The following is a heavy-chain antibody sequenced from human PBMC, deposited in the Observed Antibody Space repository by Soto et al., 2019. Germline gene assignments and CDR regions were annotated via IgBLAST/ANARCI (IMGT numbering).Heavy chain of an antibody. J-gene: IGHJ4*02. CDR1: GYTFTSYG. D-gene: IGHD3-10*01. CDR3: ARDMGPSDYGSGSYPDY. Sequence: ASVKVSCKASGYTFTSYGISWVRQAPGQGLEWMGWISAYNGNTNYAQKLQGRVPMTTDTSTSTAYMELRSLRSDDTAVYYCARDMGPSDYGSGSYPDYWGQGTLVTVSS. CDR2: ISAYNGNT. V-gene: IGHV1-18*01.